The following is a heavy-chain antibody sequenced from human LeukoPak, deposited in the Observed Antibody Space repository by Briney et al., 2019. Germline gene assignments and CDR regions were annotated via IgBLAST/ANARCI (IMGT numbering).Heavy chain of an antibody. D-gene: IGHD5-24*01. CDR2: IYSSGSP. CDR3: ARGETATIRAFDV. V-gene: IGHV4-61*02. Sequence: PSQTLSLTCTVSGGSIRSGSYYWSWIRQPAGKGPEWIGRIYSSGSPTYNPSIQRRVTISVDTSKNQFSLNLTSVTAADTAVYYCARGETATIRAFDVWGQGTMVTVSS. J-gene: IGHJ3*01. CDR1: GGSIRSGSYY.